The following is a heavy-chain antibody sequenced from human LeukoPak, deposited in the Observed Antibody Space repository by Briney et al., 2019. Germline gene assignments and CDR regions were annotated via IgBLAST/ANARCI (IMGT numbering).Heavy chain of an antibody. CDR3: ARDLTVVVPAALIGYYYYGMDV. J-gene: IGHJ6*04. CDR1: GFTFSSYE. CDR2: ISSSGSTI. V-gene: IGHV3-48*03. D-gene: IGHD2-2*01. Sequence: GGSLRLSCAASGFTFSSYEMNWVRQAPGKGLERVSYISSSGSTIYYADSVKGRFTISRDNAKNSLYLQMNSLRAEDTAVYYCARDLTVVVPAALIGYYYYGMDVWGKGTTVTVSS.